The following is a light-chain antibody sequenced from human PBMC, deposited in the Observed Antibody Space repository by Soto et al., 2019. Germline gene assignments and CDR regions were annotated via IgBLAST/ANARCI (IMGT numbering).Light chain of an antibody. CDR1: QSIVYRGGNAY. CDR3: MQGTHWPPT. V-gene: IGKV2-30*01. Sequence: DVVMTQSPLSLPVALGQPASISCRSSQSIVYRGGNAYLTWFQQRPGQSPRRLIYRVSNRDSGVPDRVSGSGSGSDFTLIISRVEAEDVGVYYCMQGTHWPPTFGRGTKVEIK. J-gene: IGKJ1*01. CDR2: RVS.